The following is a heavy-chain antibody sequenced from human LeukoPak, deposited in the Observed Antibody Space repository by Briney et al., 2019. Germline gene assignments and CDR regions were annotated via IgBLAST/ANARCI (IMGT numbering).Heavy chain of an antibody. CDR1: GFTFSSCG. D-gene: IGHD3-10*01. CDR3: AKDRGSGIGTGPFDY. J-gene: IGHJ4*02. CDR2: ISYDGSNK. Sequence: GGSLRLSCAASGFTFSSCGMHWVRQAPGKGLEWVAVISYDGSNKYYADSVKGRFTISRDNSKNTLYLQMNSLRAEDTAVYYCAKDRGSGIGTGPFDYWGQGTLVTVSS. V-gene: IGHV3-30*18.